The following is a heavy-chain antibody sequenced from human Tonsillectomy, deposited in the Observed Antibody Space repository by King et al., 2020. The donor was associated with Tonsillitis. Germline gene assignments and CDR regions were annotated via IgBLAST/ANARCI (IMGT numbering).Heavy chain of an antibody. CDR2: ISVGSSDT. CDR1: GFTFSDYY. V-gene: IGHV3-11*06. J-gene: IGHJ3*02. CDR3: ATRAKFGEGPFDI. Sequence: QVQLVESGGGLVKPGGSLRLSCAASGFTFSDYYMNWIRQAPGKGLEWVSFISVGSSDTNYADSVKGRFTISRDNAKNSLFLQMSSLRAEDTAVYFCATRAKFGEGPFDIWGQGTMVIVSS. D-gene: IGHD3-10*01.